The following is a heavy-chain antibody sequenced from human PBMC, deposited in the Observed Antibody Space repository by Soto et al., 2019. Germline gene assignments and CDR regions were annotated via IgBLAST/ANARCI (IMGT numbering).Heavy chain of an antibody. Sequence: QVQLQESGPGLVKPSQTLSLTCTVSGGSISSGDYYWSWIRQPPGKGLEWIGYIYYSGSTYYNPSLKSRVTISVDTSKNHFSLKLSSVTAADTAVYYCARGRHDYVWGSYPGYWGQGTLVTVSS. CDR2: IYYSGST. D-gene: IGHD3-16*02. CDR1: GGSISSGDYY. V-gene: IGHV4-30-4*01. J-gene: IGHJ4*02. CDR3: ARGRHDYVWGSYPGY.